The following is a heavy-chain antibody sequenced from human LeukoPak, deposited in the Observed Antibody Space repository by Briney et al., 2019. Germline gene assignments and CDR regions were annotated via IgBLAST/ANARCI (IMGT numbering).Heavy chain of an antibody. J-gene: IGHJ4*02. CDR1: GFTFSSYW. V-gene: IGHV3-7*01. CDR2: IKQDGSEK. CDR3: ARDRRDDSSGYTPY. Sequence: SGGSLRLSCAASGFTFSSYWMSWVRQAPGKGLEWVANIKQDGSEKYYVDSVKGRFTISRDNAKNSLYLQMNSLRAEDTAVYYCARDRRDDSSGYTPYWGQGTLVTVSS. D-gene: IGHD3-22*01.